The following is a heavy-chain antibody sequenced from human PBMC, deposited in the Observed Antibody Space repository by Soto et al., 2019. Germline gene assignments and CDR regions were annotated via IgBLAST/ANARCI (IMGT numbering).Heavy chain of an antibody. CDR3: ARDSPGVYYDSSGYGFLGLFDP. V-gene: IGHV1-18*01. CDR2: ISAYNGNT. D-gene: IGHD3-22*01. J-gene: IGHJ5*02. Sequence: ASVKVSCKASGGTFTSYVINWVRQAPGQGLEWMGGISAYNGNTNYAQKLQGRVTMTTDTSTSTAYMELRSLRSDDTAVYYCARDSPGVYYDSSGYGFLGLFDPWGQGTLVTVSS. CDR1: GGTFTSYV.